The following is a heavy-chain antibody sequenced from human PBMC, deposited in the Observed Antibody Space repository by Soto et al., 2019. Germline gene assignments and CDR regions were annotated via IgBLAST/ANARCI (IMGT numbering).Heavy chain of an antibody. CDR3: ARGLNDDS. V-gene: IGHV3-53*01. D-gene: IGHD1-1*01. J-gene: IGHJ4*02. CDR2: IHTVGST. CDR1: GFSIGGNP. Sequence: QRLSCEVSGFSIGGNPMSWVRQAPGQGLEWVASIHTVGSTYYADSVQGRFTISRDNSKNTLFLQMNSLRVGDTAIYFCARGLNDDSWGQGTLVTVSS.